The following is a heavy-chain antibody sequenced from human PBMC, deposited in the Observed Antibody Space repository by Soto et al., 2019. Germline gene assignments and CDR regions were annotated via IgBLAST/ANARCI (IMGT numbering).Heavy chain of an antibody. J-gene: IGHJ4*02. CDR2: IYYSGST. CDR1: GGSLSSSSW. CDR3: VHHGGDPYYHDF. Sequence: QVQLQESGPELVNPSGTLSLTCAVSGGSLSSSSWWSWVRQPPGKALEWLGEIYYSGSTKYNPSLNSRVAISADQSKDDFSLRLSSVTAADTAVYYCVHHGGDPYYHDFWGQGMLVTVSS. D-gene: IGHD4-17*01. V-gene: IGHV4-4*02.